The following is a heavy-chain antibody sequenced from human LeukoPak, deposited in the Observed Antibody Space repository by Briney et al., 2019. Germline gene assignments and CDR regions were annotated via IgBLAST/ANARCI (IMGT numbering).Heavy chain of an antibody. V-gene: IGHV2-5*02. J-gene: IGHJ4*02. D-gene: IGHD3-10*01. CDR2: LSWDDDK. CDR1: GLSISTRGVG. CDR3: GRLRVRGVPDEFDY. Sequence: SGPTLVNPTQTLTLTCTLSGLSISTRGVGVGWIRQPPGKALEWLALLSWDDDKRYSPSLKSRLTITKDTSKNLVVLLMTNLDPVDTATYYCGRLRVRGVPDEFDYWGQGTLVTVSS.